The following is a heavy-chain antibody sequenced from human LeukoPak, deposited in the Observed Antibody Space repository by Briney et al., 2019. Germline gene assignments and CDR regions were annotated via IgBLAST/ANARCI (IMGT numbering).Heavy chain of an antibody. Sequence: PSETLSLTCSVSGGSISGYYWTWVRQPPGKGLEWIGQIHYSGRADYNPSLKSRSTMSVDTSRNQISLKLSSVTAADTAIYYCVRFGVNYGMDVWGQGTTVTVFS. CDR2: IHYSGRA. CDR1: GGSISGYY. D-gene: IGHD3-16*01. V-gene: IGHV4-59*01. J-gene: IGHJ6*02. CDR3: VRFGVNYGMDV.